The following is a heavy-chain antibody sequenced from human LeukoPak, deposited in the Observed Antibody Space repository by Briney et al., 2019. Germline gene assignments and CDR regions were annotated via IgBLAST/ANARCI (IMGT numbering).Heavy chain of an antibody. CDR3: ARGEGNDYVWGSFYYYLVV. D-gene: IGHD3-16*01. CDR2: INDIGHT. V-gene: IGHV4-34*01. CDR1: GESFNGYY. J-gene: IGHJ6*03. Sequence: PSETLSLTCGVSGESFNGYYWTWIRQSPGKGLEWIGEINDIGHTNYNSALKSRVTILLDTSKKQFSLRLSSLTAADTAVYYCARGEGNDYVWGSFYYYLVVWGKGTTVTVSS.